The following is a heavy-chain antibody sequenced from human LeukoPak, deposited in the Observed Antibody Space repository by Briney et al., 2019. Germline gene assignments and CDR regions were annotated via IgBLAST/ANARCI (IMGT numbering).Heavy chain of an antibody. CDR3: ARRGVWGSQRGYAFDI. D-gene: IGHD3-16*01. CDR2: IYHSGST. V-gene: IGHV4-39*07. CDR1: GGSISSSSYY. Sequence: PSETLSLTCTVSGGSISSSSYYWGWIRQPPGKGLEWIGSIYHSGSTYYNPSLKSRVTISVDTSKNQFSLKLSSVTAADTAVYYCARRGVWGSQRGYAFDIWGQGTMVTVSS. J-gene: IGHJ3*02.